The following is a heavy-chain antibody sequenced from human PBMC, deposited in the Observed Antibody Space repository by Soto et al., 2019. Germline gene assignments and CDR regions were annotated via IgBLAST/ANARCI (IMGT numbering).Heavy chain of an antibody. CDR3: AKEGGLSGSYYISSSYYFDY. V-gene: IGHV4-34*01. CDR2: INHSGST. D-gene: IGHD1-26*01. J-gene: IGHJ4*02. Sequence: SETLSLTCAVYGGSFSGYYWTWIRQPPGTGLEWIGEINHSGSTNYNPSLKSRVTISVDTSKNTLYLQMNSLRAEDTSVYYCAKEGGLSGSYYISSSYYFDYWGQGTLVTVSS. CDR1: GGSFSGYY.